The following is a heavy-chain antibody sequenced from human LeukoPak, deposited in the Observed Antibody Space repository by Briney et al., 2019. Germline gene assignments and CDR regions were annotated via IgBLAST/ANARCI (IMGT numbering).Heavy chain of an antibody. V-gene: IGHV3-7*01. J-gene: IGHJ5*02. CDR2: IKEDGSEK. Sequence: GGSLRLSCAASGFTFSSYGMSWVRQAPGKGLELVANIKEDGSEKYYVDSVKGRFTISRDNAKNSLYLQMNSLRAEDTALYYCVYGGSYYVAWGQGTLVTVSS. CDR1: GFTFSSYG. CDR3: VYGGSYYVA. D-gene: IGHD1-26*01.